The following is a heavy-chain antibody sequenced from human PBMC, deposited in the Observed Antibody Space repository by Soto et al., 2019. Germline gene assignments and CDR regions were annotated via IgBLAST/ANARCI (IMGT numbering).Heavy chain of an antibody. D-gene: IGHD1-1*01. V-gene: IGHV1-18*01. Sequence: QVHLVQSGAEVKKPGASVKVSCKGSGYDFTTYGITWVRQAPGKGLEWMAWISAHNGNTDYAQKLQDRVTVTRDTSTSTAYMELRSLRTDDTAMYYCARGRYGDYWGQGALVTVSS. CDR1: GYDFTTYG. CDR2: ISAHNGNT. J-gene: IGHJ4*02. CDR3: ARGRYGDY.